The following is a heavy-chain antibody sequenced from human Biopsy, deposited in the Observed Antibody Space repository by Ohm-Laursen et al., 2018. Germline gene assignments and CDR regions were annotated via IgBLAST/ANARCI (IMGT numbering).Heavy chain of an antibody. J-gene: IGHJ4*02. Sequence: SLRLSCSASGFIFSDYYMSWIRQAPGKGLEWVSNINSVGTIYYADSVRGRFTISRDNAKNSLYLQMNSLRVEDTAVYYCARSVGIMAAPIDYWGQGTLVNVSS. CDR1: GFIFSDYY. D-gene: IGHD3-16*01. V-gene: IGHV3-11*01. CDR2: INSVGTI. CDR3: ARSVGIMAAPIDY.